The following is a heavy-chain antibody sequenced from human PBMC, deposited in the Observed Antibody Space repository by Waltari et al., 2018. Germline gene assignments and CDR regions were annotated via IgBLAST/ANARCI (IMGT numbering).Heavy chain of an antibody. J-gene: IGHJ6*02. V-gene: IGHV1-69*08. CDR1: GGTFSSYA. CDR3: GRGLTIFGVVTPRNRYGMDV. CDR2: SIPVVGTA. Sequence: QVQLVQSGAEVKKPGSSVKVSCKASGGTFSSYAISWVRQAPGQGLGLMGRSIPVVGTANYAQKCQGRVTIRADKSTSTAYMELSSLRSEDTAVYYCGRGLTIFGVVTPRNRYGMDVWGQGTTVTVSS. D-gene: IGHD3-3*01.